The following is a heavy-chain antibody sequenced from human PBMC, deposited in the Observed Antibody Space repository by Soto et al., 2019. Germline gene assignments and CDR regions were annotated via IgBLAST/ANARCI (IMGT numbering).Heavy chain of an antibody. J-gene: IGHJ4*02. D-gene: IGHD3-10*01. CDR2: ISAYNGNT. CDR3: ASDYYGSATLVGYYFDD. Sequence: GAPVKVSCKASGYTFTSYGISWVRQAPGQGLEWMGWISAYNGNTNYAQKLQGRVTMTTDTSTSTAYMELRSLRSDDTAVYYCASDYYGSATLVGYYFDDWGQGTLVTVSS. CDR1: GYTFTSYG. V-gene: IGHV1-18*01.